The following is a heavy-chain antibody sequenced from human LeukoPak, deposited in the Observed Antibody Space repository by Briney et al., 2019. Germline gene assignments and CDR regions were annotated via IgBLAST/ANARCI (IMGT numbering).Heavy chain of an antibody. CDR1: EFDFHRYW. CDR2: INSDGSNI. CDR3: ARDRPDDSGEYSYDYNGLDV. D-gene: IGHD3-22*01. V-gene: IGHV3-74*01. Sequence: PGGSLRLSCGASEFDFHRYWIHWVRQVPGKGLAWVSRINSDGSNIRYADSVKGRFTISRDNGKKTVYLQMNSLRAEDTAVYYCARDRPDDSGEYSYDYNGLDVWGQGTTVTVSS. J-gene: IGHJ6*02.